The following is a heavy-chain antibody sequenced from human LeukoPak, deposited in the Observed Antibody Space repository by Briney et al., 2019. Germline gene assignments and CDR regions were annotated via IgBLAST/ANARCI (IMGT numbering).Heavy chain of an antibody. D-gene: IGHD3-16*01. Sequence: ASVKVSCKTSGYTFSTYDINWVRQATGQGLEWMAWMNPNSGNTGYAQKFQGRATITWDTSISTAYMELSSLTSEDTAVYYCARFGGRAAKDDRLDYWGQGTLVTVSS. CDR1: GYTFSTYD. V-gene: IGHV1-8*03. CDR2: MNPNSGNT. J-gene: IGHJ4*02. CDR3: ARFGGRAAKDDRLDY.